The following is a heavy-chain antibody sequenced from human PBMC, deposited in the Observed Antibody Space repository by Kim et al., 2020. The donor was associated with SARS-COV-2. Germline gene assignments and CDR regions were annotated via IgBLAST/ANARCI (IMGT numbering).Heavy chain of an antibody. V-gene: IGHV3-23*01. J-gene: IGHJ5*02. CDR2: T. Sequence: TYYAESVKGRFTISRDNSRNTLYLQMSSLRADDTAVYFCANFAYNSGNSAWGQGTLVTVSS. CDR3: ANFAYNSGNSA. D-gene: IGHD5-18*01.